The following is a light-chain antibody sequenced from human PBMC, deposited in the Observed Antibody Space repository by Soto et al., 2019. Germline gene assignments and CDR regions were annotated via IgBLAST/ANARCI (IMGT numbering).Light chain of an antibody. CDR2: AAS. CDR3: QQSYSTPIT. Sequence: DIQMPQSPSSLSASVGDSVTITCRASPSISTYLNWFQQKPGKATNLLIYAASSLQSGVPSRFSGSGSGTDFTLTISSLQPEDFAAYYCQQSYSTPITFGQGKRLEIK. CDR1: PSISTY. J-gene: IGKJ5*01. V-gene: IGKV1-39*01.